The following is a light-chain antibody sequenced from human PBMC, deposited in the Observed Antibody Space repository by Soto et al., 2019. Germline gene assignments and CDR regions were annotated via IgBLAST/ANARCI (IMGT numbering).Light chain of an antibody. CDR2: ADN. J-gene: IGLJ2*01. V-gene: IGLV1-44*01. CDR1: TSNIGTKT. Sequence: QSVLTQPPSASGTPGQRVTVSCSGTTSNIGTKTVNWYQHLPGTAPILLIYADNQRPSGVPDRFSGSKSGTSASLAISGLQSDDEAYYYCSAWDDSLNGVVFGGGTKLTVL. CDR3: SAWDDSLNGVV.